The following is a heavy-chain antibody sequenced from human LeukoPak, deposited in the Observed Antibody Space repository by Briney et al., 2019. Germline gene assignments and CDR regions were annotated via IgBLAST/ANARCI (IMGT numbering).Heavy chain of an antibody. V-gene: IGHV3-23*01. CDR3: ARSPGILGTNYFDY. CDR2: ISTSGGST. D-gene: IGHD1-26*01. Sequence: GGSLRLSCAASGFTVSGYAMNWVRQAPGKGLEWVATISTSGGSTYYADFVKGRFTISRDNSKNTLYLQMNSLRAEDTAVYYCARSPGILGTNYFDYWGQGTLVTVSS. J-gene: IGHJ4*02. CDR1: GFTVSGYA.